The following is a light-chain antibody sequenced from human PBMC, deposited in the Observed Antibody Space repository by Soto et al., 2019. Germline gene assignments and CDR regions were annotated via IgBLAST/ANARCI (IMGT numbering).Light chain of an antibody. Sequence: QSVLTQPASVSGSPGQSITISCTGTSSDVGGYNYVSWYQHHPGKAPKLMIYDVSNRPSGVSNRFSGSKSGNTASLTISGLQAEDEADYYCSSYTSSSPPHVVFGGGTKLTVL. CDR3: SSYTSSSPPHVV. V-gene: IGLV2-14*03. J-gene: IGLJ2*01. CDR1: SSDVGGYNY. CDR2: DVS.